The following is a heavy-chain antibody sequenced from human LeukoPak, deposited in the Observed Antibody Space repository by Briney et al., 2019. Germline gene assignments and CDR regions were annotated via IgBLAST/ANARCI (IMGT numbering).Heavy chain of an antibody. J-gene: IGHJ4*02. CDR3: AREHSSSWVDY. CDR2: IYYSGST. CDR1: GGSINSYY. D-gene: IGHD6-13*01. Sequence: PSETLSLTCTVSGGSINSYYWSWIRQPPGKGLEWIGYIYYSGSTNYNPSLKSRVTIPVDTSKNQFSLKLSSVTAADTAVYYCAREHSSSWVDYWGQGILVSVSS. V-gene: IGHV4-59*01.